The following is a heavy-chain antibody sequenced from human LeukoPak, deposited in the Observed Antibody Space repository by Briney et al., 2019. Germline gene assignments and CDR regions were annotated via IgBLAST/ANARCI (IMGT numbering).Heavy chain of an antibody. J-gene: IGHJ4*02. CDR2: IIPIFGTA. V-gene: IGHV1-69*06. CDR3: ARAVGGSTTRFDY. CDR1: GYTFTGYY. Sequence: ASVKVSCKASGYTFTGYYMHWVRQAPGQGLEWMGGIIPIFGTANYAQKFQGRVTITADKSTSTAYMELSSLRSEDTAVYYCARAVGGSTTRFDYWGQGTLVTVSS. D-gene: IGHD2-15*01.